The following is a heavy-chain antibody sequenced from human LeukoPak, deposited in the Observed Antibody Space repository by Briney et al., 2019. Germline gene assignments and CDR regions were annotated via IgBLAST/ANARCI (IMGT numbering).Heavy chain of an antibody. D-gene: IGHD4-11*01. CDR2: ISGSGGST. V-gene: IGHV3-23*01. CDR3: AKVGGDYRSLYYFDY. CDR1: GFTFSSYA. J-gene: IGHJ4*02. Sequence: GGSLRLSCAASGFTFSSYAMSWVRQAPGKGLEWVSAISGSGGSTYYADSVKGRFTISRDNSKNTLYLQMNSLRAEDTAVYYCAKVGGDYRSLYYFDYWGQGTLVTVSS.